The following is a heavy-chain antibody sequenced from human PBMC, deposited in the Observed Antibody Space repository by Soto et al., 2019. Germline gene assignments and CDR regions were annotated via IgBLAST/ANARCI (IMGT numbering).Heavy chain of an antibody. CDR1: GYTFTSYD. J-gene: IGHJ5*02. CDR3: ARETGSGHYEILTGYYVDWFDP. Sequence: ASVKVSCKASGYTFTSYDINWVRQATGQGLEWMGWMNPNSGNTGYAQKFQGRVTMTRNTSISTAYMELSSLRSEDTAVYYCARETGSGHYEILTGYYVDWFDPWGQGTLVTVSS. V-gene: IGHV1-8*01. D-gene: IGHD3-9*01. CDR2: MNPNSGNT.